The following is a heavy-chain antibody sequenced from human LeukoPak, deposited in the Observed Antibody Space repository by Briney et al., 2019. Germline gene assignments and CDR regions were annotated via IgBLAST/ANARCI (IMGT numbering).Heavy chain of an antibody. CDR3: AKDSGGYYESSGYYHFDY. CDR1: GFTFSSYA. CDR2: ISGNGGST. Sequence: HPGGSLRLSCAASGFTFSSYAMSWVRQAPGKGLEWVSAISGNGGSTYYADSVKGRFTISRDNSKNTLYLQMNSLRVEDTAVYHCAKDSGGYYESSGYYHFDYWGQGTLVTVSS. V-gene: IGHV3-23*01. D-gene: IGHD3-22*01. J-gene: IGHJ4*02.